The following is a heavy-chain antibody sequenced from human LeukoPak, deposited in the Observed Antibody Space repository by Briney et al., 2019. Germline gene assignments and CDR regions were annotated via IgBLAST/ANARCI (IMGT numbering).Heavy chain of an antibody. CDR2: IYYSGSA. D-gene: IGHD6-19*01. Sequence: SETLSLTCTDPGGSISGFYWGWIRQPPGKGLEWIGFIYYSGSANYNPSLKSRVTMSVDMSKNQFSLKLSSVTAADTAFYYCARDRDSSGWFDYWGQGALVTVSS. V-gene: IGHV4-59*01. J-gene: IGHJ4*02. CDR1: GGSISGFY. CDR3: ARDRDSSGWFDY.